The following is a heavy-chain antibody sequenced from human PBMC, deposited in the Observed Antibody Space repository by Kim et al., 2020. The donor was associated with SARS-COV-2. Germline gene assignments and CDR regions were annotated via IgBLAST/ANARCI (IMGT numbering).Heavy chain of an antibody. CDR2: GSGGTT. V-gene: IGHV3-23*01. CDR3: ANPIDY. Sequence: GSGGTTYYADSVKGRFTISRDNSKNTLYLQMNSLRAEDTAVYYCANPIDYWGQGTLVTVSS. J-gene: IGHJ4*02.